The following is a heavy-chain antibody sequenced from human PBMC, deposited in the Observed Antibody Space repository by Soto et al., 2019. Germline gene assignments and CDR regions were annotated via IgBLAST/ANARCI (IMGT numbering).Heavy chain of an antibody. Sequence: EVQLVESGGGLVQPGRSLRLSCAASGFTFDDYAMHWVRQAPGKGLEWVSGISWNSGSIGYADSVKGRFIISRDNAKNSLYLQMNRLRAEDTALYYCAKDVDENSSSPDRFDYWGQGTLVTVSS. CDR1: GFTFDDYA. V-gene: IGHV3-9*01. CDR2: ISWNSGSI. J-gene: IGHJ4*02. CDR3: AKDVDENSSSPDRFDY. D-gene: IGHD6-6*01.